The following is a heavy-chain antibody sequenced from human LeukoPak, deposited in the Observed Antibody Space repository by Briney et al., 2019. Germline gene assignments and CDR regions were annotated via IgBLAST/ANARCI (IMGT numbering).Heavy chain of an antibody. V-gene: IGHV3-23*01. Sequence: PGGSLRLSCAASGFTFSNYAMSWVRQAPGKGLEWVSSISGSGGSTYYADSVKGRFTISRDNSKNTLYLQMNSLRAEDTAIYYCAKDYVVTGTSYYYYYMDVWGKGTTVTVSS. CDR1: GFTFSNYA. J-gene: IGHJ6*03. CDR3: AKDYVVTGTSYYYYYMDV. D-gene: IGHD1-20*01. CDR2: ISGSGGST.